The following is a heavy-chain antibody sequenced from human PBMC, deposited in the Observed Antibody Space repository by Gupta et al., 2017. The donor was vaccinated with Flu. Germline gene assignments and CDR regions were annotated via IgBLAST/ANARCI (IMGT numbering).Heavy chain of an antibody. CDR2: ISWNGGRV. D-gene: IGHD6-13*01. Sequence: MHWVRQVPGKGLEWVSGISWNGGRVAYGDSVKGRFTISRDNAKNSVVLQMDSLRPEDTALYYCAKDGDYSSYFLNPGLYYFYYMDVWGKGTTVTVSS. V-gene: IGHV3-9*01. J-gene: IGHJ6*03. CDR3: AKDGDYSSYFLNPGLYYFYYMDV.